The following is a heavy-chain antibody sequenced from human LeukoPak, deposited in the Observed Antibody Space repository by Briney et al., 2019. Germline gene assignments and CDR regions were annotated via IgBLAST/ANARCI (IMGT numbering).Heavy chain of an antibody. Sequence: GGSLRLSCAASGFTFSSYSINSFRQAPGKGLEWVSSISSSSTYIYYADSVKGRFTISRDNAKNSLYLQMNSLRAEDTAVYYCARPLYDSSGFRYFQHWGQGTLVTVSS. V-gene: IGHV3-21*01. CDR3: ARPLYDSSGFRYFQH. CDR1: GFTFSSYS. D-gene: IGHD3-22*01. CDR2: ISSSSTYI. J-gene: IGHJ1*01.